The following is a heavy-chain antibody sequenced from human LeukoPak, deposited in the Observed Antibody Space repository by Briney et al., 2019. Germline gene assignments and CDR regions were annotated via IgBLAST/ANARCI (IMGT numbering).Heavy chain of an antibody. CDR1: GYTFTSYG. CDR3: ARGMVGATLDAEYFQH. D-gene: IGHD1-26*01. Sequence: GASMKVSCKASGYTFTSYGISWVRQAPGQGLEWMGWISAYNGNTNYAQKLQGRVTMTTDTSTSTAYMELRSLRSDDTAVYYCARGMVGATLDAEYFQHWGQGTLVTVSS. CDR2: ISAYNGNT. V-gene: IGHV1-18*01. J-gene: IGHJ1*01.